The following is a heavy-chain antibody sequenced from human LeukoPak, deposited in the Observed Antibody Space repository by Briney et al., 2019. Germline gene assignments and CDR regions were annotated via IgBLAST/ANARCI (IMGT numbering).Heavy chain of an antibody. V-gene: IGHV6-1*01. CDR3: ARDDYDSSGYSQRCFDH. CDR1: GDSVSSNSAA. D-gene: IGHD3-22*01. CDR2: TYYRSKWYT. Sequence: PSQTLSLTCAISGDSVSSNSAAWNWIRQSPSRGLEWLGRTYYRSKWYTDYAVSVKSRITINPDTSKNQFSLQLNSVTPEDTAAYYCARDDYDSSGYSQRCFDHWGQGTLVTVSS. J-gene: IGHJ4*02.